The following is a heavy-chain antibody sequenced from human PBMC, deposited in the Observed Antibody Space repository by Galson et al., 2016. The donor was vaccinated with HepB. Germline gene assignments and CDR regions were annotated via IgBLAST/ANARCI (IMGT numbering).Heavy chain of an antibody. CDR1: GFTFSSYS. J-gene: IGHJ5*02. CDR2: IDSDGSRT. D-gene: IGHD3-16*01. CDR3: ASSGLGGWFDP. V-gene: IGHV3-74*01. Sequence: SLRLSCAASGFTFSSYSMNWVRQAPGKGLLWVSRIDSDGSRTDYADSVKGRFTISRDNAKNTLFLQMHSLRDEDTDVYYCASSGLGGWFDPWGQGTRVIVSS.